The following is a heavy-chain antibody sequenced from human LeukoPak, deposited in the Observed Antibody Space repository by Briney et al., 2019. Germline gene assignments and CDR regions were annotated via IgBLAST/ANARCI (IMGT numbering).Heavy chain of an antibody. CDR2: IYHSGST. V-gene: IGHV4-38-2*02. D-gene: IGHD1-26*01. J-gene: IGHJ4*02. CDR1: GYSISSGYY. CDR3: ARDWEY. Sequence: SETLSLTCTVSGYSISSGYYWGWLRQPPGKGLEWIGSIYHSGSTYYNPSLKSRVTISVDTSKNQFTLKLSSVTAADTAVYYCARDWEYWGQGTLVTVSS.